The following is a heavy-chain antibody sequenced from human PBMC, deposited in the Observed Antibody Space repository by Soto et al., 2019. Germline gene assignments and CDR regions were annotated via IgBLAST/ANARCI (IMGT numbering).Heavy chain of an antibody. Sequence: QEVLVESGGGVVRPGSSLRLSCVTSGIIFKAHAFHWVRQAPGKGLEWVALIWYGGTTYYEDSVEGRFSISRDNSRKTVFLQMNHLRPEDSGVYYCVRVRNNNDKRLDVWGQGTTVSVSS. J-gene: IGHJ6*02. V-gene: IGHV3-33*01. CDR3: VRVRNNNDKRLDV. CDR2: IWYGGTT. D-gene: IGHD1-1*01. CDR1: GIIFKAHA.